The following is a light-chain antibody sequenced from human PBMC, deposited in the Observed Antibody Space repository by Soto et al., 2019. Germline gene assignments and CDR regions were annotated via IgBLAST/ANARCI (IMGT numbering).Light chain of an antibody. J-gene: IGLJ1*01. Sequence: ALTQPASVSWSPGQSITISCTGTSSDVGGYNYVSWYQQHPGKAPKLMIYEVSNRPSGVSNRFSGSKSGNTASLTISGLQAEDEADYYCSSYTSSSTPFVFGTGTKVTVL. CDR2: EVS. CDR1: SSDVGGYNY. CDR3: SSYTSSSTPFV. V-gene: IGLV2-14*01.